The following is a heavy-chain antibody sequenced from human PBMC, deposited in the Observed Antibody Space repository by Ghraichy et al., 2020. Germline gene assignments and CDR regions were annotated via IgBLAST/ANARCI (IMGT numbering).Heavy chain of an antibody. V-gene: IGHV3-23*01. CDR3: AFDPNEYYYYYYMDV. J-gene: IGHJ6*03. CDR2: ISGSGGST. CDR1: GFTFSSYA. D-gene: IGHD1-1*01. Sequence: GESLNISCAASGFTFSSYAMSWVRQAPGKGLEWVSAISGSGGSTYYADSVKGRFTISRDNSKNTLYLQMNSLRAEDTAVYYCAFDPNEYYYYYYMDVWGKGTTVTVSS.